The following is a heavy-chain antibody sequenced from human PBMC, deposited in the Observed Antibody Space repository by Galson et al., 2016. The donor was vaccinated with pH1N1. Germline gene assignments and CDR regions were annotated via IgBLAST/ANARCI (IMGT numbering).Heavy chain of an antibody. Sequence: SVKVSCKASGYTFTNYGITWVRQAPGQGLEWMAWMSAYNGNTNYAQKFQGRVTMATDTSTNTAYMELRNLTSDDTAVYYCARDVRISLWLPDFWGQGTPVTASS. CDR1: GYTFTNYG. CDR2: MSAYNGNT. V-gene: IGHV1-18*01. D-gene: IGHD5-18*01. J-gene: IGHJ4*02. CDR3: ARDVRISLWLPDF.